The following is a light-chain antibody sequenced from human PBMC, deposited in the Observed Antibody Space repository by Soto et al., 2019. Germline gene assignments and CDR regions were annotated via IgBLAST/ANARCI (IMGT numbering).Light chain of an antibody. J-gene: IGLJ1*01. V-gene: IGLV2-14*01. CDR2: DVS. CDR3: SSYTSSSTLV. Sequence: QSALTQPASVSGSPGQSITISCTGTSSDVGGYNYVSWYQQHPGKAPKLMIYDVSNRPSGVSNRFSGSKSGNTASLTISGLQAEDEADYCCSSYTSSSTLVFGTGPKVTVL. CDR1: SSDVGGYNY.